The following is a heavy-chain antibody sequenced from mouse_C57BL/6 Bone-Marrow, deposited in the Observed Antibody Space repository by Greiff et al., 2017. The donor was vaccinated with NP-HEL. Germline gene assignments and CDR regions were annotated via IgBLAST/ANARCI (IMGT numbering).Heavy chain of an antibody. Sequence: VQLQQSGGGLVKPGGSLKLSCAASGFTFSSYAMSWVRQTPEKRLEWVATISDGGSYTYYPDNVKGRFTISRDNAKNNLYLQMSHLKSEDTAMYYCARDRLDYDYDWFAYWGQGTLVTVSA. CDR2: ISDGGSYT. J-gene: IGHJ3*01. CDR1: GFTFSSYA. CDR3: ARDRLDYDYDWFAY. D-gene: IGHD2-4*01. V-gene: IGHV5-4*01.